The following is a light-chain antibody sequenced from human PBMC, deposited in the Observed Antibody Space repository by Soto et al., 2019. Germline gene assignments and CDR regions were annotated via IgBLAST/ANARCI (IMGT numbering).Light chain of an antibody. V-gene: IGLV2-14*01. CDR1: SSDVGGYNF. J-gene: IGLJ2*01. CDR3: NSYTNSGTLVV. Sequence: QSVLPQPASMSGSPGQSITISCTGSSSDVGGYNFVSWYQQHPGKAPKLMIYDVSNRPSGVSNRFSGSKSGNTASLTISGLQAEDEAEYYCNSYTNSGTLVVSVGGTKPTVL. CDR2: DVS.